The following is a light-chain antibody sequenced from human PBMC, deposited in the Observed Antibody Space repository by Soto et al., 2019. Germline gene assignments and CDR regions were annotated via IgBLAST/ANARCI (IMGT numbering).Light chain of an antibody. Sequence: QSVLTQAPSVSGAPGQRATISCTGGSSNIGAGYDVHWYQQLPGTAPKLLIYGNINRPSGVPDRFSGSKSGTSASLAITGLRAEDEADYYCQSYDSSLIGVVFGGGTKVTVL. CDR2: GNI. J-gene: IGLJ2*01. V-gene: IGLV1-40*01. CDR3: QSYDSSLIGVV. CDR1: SSNIGAGYD.